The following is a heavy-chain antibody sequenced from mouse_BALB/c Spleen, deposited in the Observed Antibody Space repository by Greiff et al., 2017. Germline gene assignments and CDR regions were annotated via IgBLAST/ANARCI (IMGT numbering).Heavy chain of an antibody. Sequence: VQGVESGPGLVAPSQSLSITCTVSGFSLTSYGVHWVRQPPGQGLEWLGVIWAGGSTNYNSALMSRLSISKDNSKSQVFLKMNSLQTDDTAMYYCAREVYGTYAMDYWGQGTSVTVSS. D-gene: IGHD2-10*02. J-gene: IGHJ4*01. V-gene: IGHV2-9*02. CDR1: GFSLTSYG. CDR2: IWAGGST. CDR3: AREVYGTYAMDY.